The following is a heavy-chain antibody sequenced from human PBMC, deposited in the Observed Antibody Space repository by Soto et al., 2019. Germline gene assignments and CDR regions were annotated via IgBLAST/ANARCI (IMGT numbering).Heavy chain of an antibody. V-gene: IGHV1-18*01. J-gene: IGHJ4*02. CDR2: ISSYIGKK. CDR3: ARDDVGYSTSDVCYTKPLDY. D-gene: IGHD2-8*01. Sequence: QVQLVQSGAEMEKPGASVKVSCKASGYTFTRYGISWVRQAPGQGLEWMGWISSYIGKKKYAQKFQGRVTMTTDTSTSTAYMEGRSLRADDTAVYYCARDDVGYSTSDVCYTKPLDYWGQGALVTVSS. CDR1: GYTFTRYG.